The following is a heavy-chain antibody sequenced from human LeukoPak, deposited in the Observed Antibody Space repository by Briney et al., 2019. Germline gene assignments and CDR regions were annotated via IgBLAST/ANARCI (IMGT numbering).Heavy chain of an antibody. D-gene: IGHD2-15*01. Sequence: GGSLRLSCAASGFTFGRHAMHWVRQAPGKGLEPVAVISNDGSDKYYTDSVKGRFIISRDNSKNTLSLQLNSLRPEDTAVYYCAREASSVADYWGQGTLVTFSS. CDR1: GFTFGRHA. CDR2: ISNDGSDK. CDR3: AREASSVADY. J-gene: IGHJ4*02. V-gene: IGHV3-30*04.